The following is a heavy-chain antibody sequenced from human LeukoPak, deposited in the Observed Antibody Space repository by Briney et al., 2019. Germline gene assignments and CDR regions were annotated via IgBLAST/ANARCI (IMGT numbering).Heavy chain of an antibody. CDR2: ISYDGSHK. V-gene: IGHV3-30-3*01. J-gene: IGHJ4*02. CDR1: GFTFSTYA. CDR3: ARDREYYDSSGLDY. D-gene: IGHD3-22*01. Sequence: GGSLRLSCAASGFTFSTYAMHWVRQAPGKGLEWVAVISYDGSHKYYADSVKGRFTISRDNSKNTLYLQMNSLRAEDTAVYYCARDREYYDSSGLDYWGQGTLVTVSS.